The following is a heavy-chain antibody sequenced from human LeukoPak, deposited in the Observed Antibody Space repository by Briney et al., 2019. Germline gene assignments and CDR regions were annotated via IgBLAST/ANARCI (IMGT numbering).Heavy chain of an antibody. CDR2: IRSSGTSI. CDR1: GFTFSSYS. CDR3: ARDHYGSGSYAPFFDY. V-gene: IGHV3-48*04. Sequence: GGSLRLSCAASGFTFSSYSMNWVRQAPGKGLEWASYIRSSGTSIYYADSVKGRFTVSRDNAKNSLYLQMNGLRVEDTAVYYCARDHYGSGSYAPFFDYWGQGTLVTVSS. J-gene: IGHJ4*02. D-gene: IGHD3-10*01.